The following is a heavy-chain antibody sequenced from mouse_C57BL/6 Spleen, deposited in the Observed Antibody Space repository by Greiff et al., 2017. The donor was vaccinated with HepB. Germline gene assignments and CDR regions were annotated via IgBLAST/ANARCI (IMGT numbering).Heavy chain of an antibody. CDR2: IYPGSGST. Sequence: QVQLQQPGAELVKPGASVKMSCKASGYTFTSYWITWVKQRPGQGLEWIGDIYPGSGSTNYNEKFKSKATLTVDTSSSTAYMQLSSRTSEDSAVYYCARFRTTVVATGFDYWGQGTTLTVSS. CDR1: GYTFTSYW. D-gene: IGHD1-1*01. J-gene: IGHJ2*01. CDR3: ARFRTTVVATGFDY. V-gene: IGHV1-55*01.